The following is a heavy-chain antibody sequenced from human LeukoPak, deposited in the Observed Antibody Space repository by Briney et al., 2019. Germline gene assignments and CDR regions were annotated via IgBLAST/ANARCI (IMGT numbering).Heavy chain of an antibody. V-gene: IGHV3-53*01. Sequence: GGSLRLSCAASGFTVSGSYMSWIRQAPGKGLEWVSILYSVGTIYYADSVKGRFTSSRDNFKNTLYLQMNSLRVEDAAVYYCARLVVDSHAFDVWGQGTMVTVSS. CDR2: LYSVGTI. J-gene: IGHJ3*01. D-gene: IGHD6-19*01. CDR1: GFTVSGSY. CDR3: ARLVVDSHAFDV.